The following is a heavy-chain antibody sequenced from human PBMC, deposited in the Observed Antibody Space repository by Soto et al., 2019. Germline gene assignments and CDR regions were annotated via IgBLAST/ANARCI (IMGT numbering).Heavy chain of an antibody. D-gene: IGHD3-22*01. V-gene: IGHV1-69*01. Sequence: QVQLVQSGAEVKKPGSSVKVSCKASGGTFSSYAISWVRQAPGQGLEWMGGIIPIFGTANYAQKFQGRVTITADESTSTAYMELSSLRSEDTAVYYCARVPHFYDSSGYYSGYFDYWGQGTLVTVSS. CDR1: GGTFSSYA. CDR3: ARVPHFYDSSGYYSGYFDY. CDR2: IIPIFGTA. J-gene: IGHJ4*02.